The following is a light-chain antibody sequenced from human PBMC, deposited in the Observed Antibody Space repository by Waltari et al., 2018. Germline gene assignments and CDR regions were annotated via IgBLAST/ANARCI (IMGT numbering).Light chain of an antibody. CDR1: QSINYW. Sequence: DIQMTQSPSTLSASEGDRVTLTCRASQSINYWLAWYQQKPGKAPKPLIYKASPLETGVPSRFSGSGSGTEFTLTIGSLQPDDFAIYYCQQYNTYPVTFGQGTRLEIK. CDR2: KAS. J-gene: IGKJ5*01. CDR3: QQYNTYPVT. V-gene: IGKV1-5*03.